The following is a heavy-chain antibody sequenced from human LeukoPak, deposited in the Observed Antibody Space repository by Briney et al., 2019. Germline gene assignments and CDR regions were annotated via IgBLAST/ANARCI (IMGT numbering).Heavy chain of an antibody. V-gene: IGHV1-18*01. Sequence: ASVKVSCKPSGYTFTSFGISWVRQAPGQGLEWMGWISGYSGNTNYAQKLQGRVTMTTDTSTSTAYMELRSLRSDDTAVYYCARGGRDYDILTGYTDYWGQGTLVTVSS. J-gene: IGHJ4*02. CDR3: ARGGRDYDILTGYTDY. D-gene: IGHD3-9*01. CDR1: GYTFTSFG. CDR2: ISGYSGNT.